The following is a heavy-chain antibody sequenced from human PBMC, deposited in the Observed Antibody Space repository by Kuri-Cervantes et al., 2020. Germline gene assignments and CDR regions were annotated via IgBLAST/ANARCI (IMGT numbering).Heavy chain of an antibody. CDR1: GGSISSYY. Sequence: GSLRLSCTVSGGSISSYYWSWIRQPPGKGLEWIGYIYYSGSTNYNPSLKSRVTISVDTSKSQFSLKLSSVTAADTAVYYCASTPGVVVPAAMGVGRDYFDYWGQGTLVTVSS. V-gene: IGHV4-59*08. CDR2: IYYSGST. J-gene: IGHJ4*02. D-gene: IGHD2-2*01. CDR3: ASTPGVVVPAAMGVGRDYFDY.